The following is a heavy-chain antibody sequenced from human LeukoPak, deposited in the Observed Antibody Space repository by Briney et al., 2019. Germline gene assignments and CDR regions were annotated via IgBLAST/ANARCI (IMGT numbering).Heavy chain of an antibody. J-gene: IGHJ4*02. D-gene: IGHD6-6*01. CDR1: GFTFSSYN. V-gene: IGHV3-21*04. CDR2: IDSSSRYI. CDR3: ARTGRRLDY. Sequence: PGGSLRLSCAASGFTFSSYNMDWVRQAPGKGLEWVSFIDSSSRYIYQADSVKGRFTISRDNAKSSVFLQMNSLRAEDTAVYYCARTGRRLDYWGQGTLVTVSS.